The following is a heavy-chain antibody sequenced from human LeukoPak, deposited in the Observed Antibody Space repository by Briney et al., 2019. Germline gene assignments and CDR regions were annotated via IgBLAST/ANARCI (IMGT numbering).Heavy chain of an antibody. CDR3: AGVEVLARDENWFDP. CDR1: GYTFTSYY. D-gene: IGHD3-3*01. J-gene: IGHJ5*02. Sequence: GASVKVSCKASGYTFTSYYMHWVRQAPGQGLEWMGIINPSGGSTSYAQKFQGRVTMTRDTSTSTVYMELSSLRSEDTAVYYCAGVEVLARDENWFDPWGQGTLVTVSS. V-gene: IGHV1-46*01. CDR2: INPSGGST.